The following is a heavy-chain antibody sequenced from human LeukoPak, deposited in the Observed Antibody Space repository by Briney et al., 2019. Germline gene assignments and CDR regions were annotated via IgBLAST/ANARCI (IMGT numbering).Heavy chain of an antibody. J-gene: IGHJ5*02. Sequence: GGSLRLSCAASGFTFSSYSMNWVRQAPGKGLEWVSSISSSSSYIYYADSVKGRFTISRDNAKNSLYLQMNSLRAEDTAVYYCARDVQPERPSYNWFDPWGQGTLVTVSS. V-gene: IGHV3-21*01. CDR3: ARDVQPERPSYNWFDP. CDR2: ISSSSSYI. D-gene: IGHD1-1*01. CDR1: GFTFSSYS.